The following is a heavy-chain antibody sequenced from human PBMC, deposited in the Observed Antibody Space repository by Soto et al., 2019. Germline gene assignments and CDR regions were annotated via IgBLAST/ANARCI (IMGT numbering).Heavy chain of an antibody. CDR2: IKQDGSEI. J-gene: IGHJ3*02. CDR3: LITTSAFDI. V-gene: IGHV3-7*01. CDR1: GFTLRDYW. Sequence: EVQLVESGGGLVHPGVSLRLSCAASGFTLRDYWMSWVRQAPGKGLEWVANIKQDGSEIYYVDSVEGRFTISRDNAKNSLFLQMNSLRAEDTAVYYCLITTSAFDIWGQGTLVTVSS. D-gene: IGHD4-4*01.